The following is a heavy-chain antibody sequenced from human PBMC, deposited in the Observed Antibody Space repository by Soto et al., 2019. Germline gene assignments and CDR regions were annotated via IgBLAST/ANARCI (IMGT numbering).Heavy chain of an antibody. Sequence: ASVKVSCKASGYTFTSYGISWVRQAPGQGLEWMGWISAYNGDTNYAQKFQGRVTMTTDTSTSTAYMDLRSLRSDDTAMYYCARDCSSPTCLCHWGQGTLVTGSS. J-gene: IGHJ4*02. CDR2: ISAYNGDT. CDR3: ARDCSSPTCLCH. D-gene: IGHD2-2*01. V-gene: IGHV1-18*01. CDR1: GYTFTSYG.